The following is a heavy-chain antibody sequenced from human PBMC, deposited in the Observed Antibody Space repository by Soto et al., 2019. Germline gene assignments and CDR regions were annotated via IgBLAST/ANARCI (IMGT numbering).Heavy chain of an antibody. CDR2: ISGSGGSI. CDR3: AKGGGDSLRYGMDV. V-gene: IGHV3-23*01. Sequence: EGQLLDSGGGLVQPGGALRLSCSASGFIFSSSAMNWVRQAPGKGLEWVSAISGSGGSIYYADSVKGRFTISRDNSKTTLYLQMDSLRAEDTAVYYCAKGGGDSLRYGMDVWGQGTTVTVSS. J-gene: IGHJ6*02. CDR1: GFIFSSSA. D-gene: IGHD2-21*02.